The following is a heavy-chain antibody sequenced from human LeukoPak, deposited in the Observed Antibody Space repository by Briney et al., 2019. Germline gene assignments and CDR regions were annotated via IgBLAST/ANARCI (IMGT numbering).Heavy chain of an antibody. CDR2: MYLSGTT. Sequence: SETLSLTCTVSGDSINSLDLWSWVRQPPGKGLEWIGEMYLSGTTHSNPSVKSRVTISIDKSKNQFFLNLSSVTAADTAVYYCARESEGTHHDSTAAFHYWGQGTLVTVSS. CDR1: GDSINSLDL. CDR3: ARESEGTHHDSTAAFHY. D-gene: IGHD1-7*01. J-gene: IGHJ4*02. V-gene: IGHV4-4*02.